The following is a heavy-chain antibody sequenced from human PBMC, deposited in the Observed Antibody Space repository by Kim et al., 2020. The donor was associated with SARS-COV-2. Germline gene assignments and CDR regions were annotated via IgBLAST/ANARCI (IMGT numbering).Heavy chain of an antibody. J-gene: IGHJ4*02. Sequence: YYNPSLKSRVTISVDTSKSQFSLNLSSGTAADTAVYYCARDLGGYGEFDYWGQGTLVTVSS. V-gene: IGHV4-31*02. D-gene: IGHD5-12*01. CDR3: ARDLGGYGEFDY.